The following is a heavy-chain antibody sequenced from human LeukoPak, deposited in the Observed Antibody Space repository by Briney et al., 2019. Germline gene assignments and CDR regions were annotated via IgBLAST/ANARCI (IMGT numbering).Heavy chain of an antibody. Sequence: GESLKISCKASGYSFTNYWIGWVRQMPGKGLEWMGVIYPADSDTRYSPSFQGQVTISADKSTSTAYLQWSSLKASDTAMYYCARRSSGWYQDYWGQGTLVTVSS. J-gene: IGHJ4*02. CDR1: GYSFTNYW. D-gene: IGHD6-19*01. CDR2: IYPADSDT. V-gene: IGHV5-51*01. CDR3: ARRSSGWYQDY.